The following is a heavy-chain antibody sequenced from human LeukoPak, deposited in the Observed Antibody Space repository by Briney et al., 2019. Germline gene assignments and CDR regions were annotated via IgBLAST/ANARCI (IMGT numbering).Heavy chain of an antibody. CDR3: AKDHTGTTFGSLGVLDY. D-gene: IGHD1-1*01. CDR2: ISYDGSNK. V-gene: IGHV3-30*18. J-gene: IGHJ4*02. CDR1: GFTFSSYG. Sequence: GRSLRLSCAASGFTFSSYGMHWVRQAPGKGLEWVAVISYDGSNKYYADSVKGRFTISRDNSKNTLYLQMNSLRAEDTAVYYCAKDHTGTTFGSLGVLDYWGQGTLVTVSS.